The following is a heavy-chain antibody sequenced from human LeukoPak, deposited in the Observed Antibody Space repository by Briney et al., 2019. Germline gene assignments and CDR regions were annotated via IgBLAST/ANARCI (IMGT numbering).Heavy chain of an antibody. CDR3: AKDLTGRAVAVPTFDY. CDR1: GFTFHSHA. V-gene: IGHV3-23*01. D-gene: IGHD6-19*01. J-gene: IGHJ4*02. CDR2: ISGRDDNT. Sequence: GGSLRLSCAASGFTFHSHAMSWVRQAPGKGLEWVSSISGRDDNTYYADSMKGRFTISRDNSKNTLYLQMNSLRAEDTAVYYCAKDLTGRAVAVPTFDYWGQGTLVTVSS.